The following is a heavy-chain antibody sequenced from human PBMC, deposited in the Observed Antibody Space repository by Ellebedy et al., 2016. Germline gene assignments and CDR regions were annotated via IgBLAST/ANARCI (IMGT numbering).Heavy chain of an antibody. J-gene: IGHJ4*02. CDR2: VSSSSSTI. CDR1: GFTFSSYS. V-gene: IGHV3-48*04. D-gene: IGHD6-13*01. CDR3: ARGDVRSWYEGADY. Sequence: GESLKISCAASGFTFSSYSMNWVRQTPGKGLEWVSYVSSSSSTIFYADSVKGRFTVSRDNAKNSLHLQMNSLRGEDTAVYYCARGDVRSWYEGADYWGQGTLVTVSS.